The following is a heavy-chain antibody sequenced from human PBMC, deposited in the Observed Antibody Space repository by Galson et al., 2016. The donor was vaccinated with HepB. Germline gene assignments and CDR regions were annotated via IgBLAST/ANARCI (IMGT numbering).Heavy chain of an antibody. CDR1: GGSISGSSYY. J-gene: IGHJ4*02. D-gene: IGHD2-2*01. CDR3: ARLRKDILVVPAAKAYYFDY. Sequence: LSLTCTVSGGSISGSSYYWGWIRQPPGRGLEWIGSIYYTGSTYHNPSLKSRVTISVDTSKNQFSLQLSPVTAADTAVYYCARLRKDILVVPAAKAYYFDYWGQGALVTVSS. CDR2: IYYTGST. V-gene: IGHV4-39*01.